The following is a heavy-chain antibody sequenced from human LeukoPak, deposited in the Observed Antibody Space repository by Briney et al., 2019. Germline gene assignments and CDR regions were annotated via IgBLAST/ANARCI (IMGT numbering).Heavy chain of an antibody. D-gene: IGHD5-18*01. Sequence: SETLSLTCTVSGGSISSYYWSWIRQPPGKGLEWIGYIYYSGSTNYNPSLKSRVTISEDTSKNQFSLKLSSVTAADTAVYYFAKDSYPSYSYGYSPLVFDYWGQGTLVTVSS. V-gene: IGHV4-59*01. CDR3: AKDSYPSYSYGYSPLVFDY. CDR2: IYYSGST. CDR1: GGSISSYY. J-gene: IGHJ4*02.